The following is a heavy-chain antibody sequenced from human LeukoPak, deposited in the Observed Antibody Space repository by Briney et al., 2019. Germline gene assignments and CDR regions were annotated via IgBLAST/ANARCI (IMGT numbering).Heavy chain of an antibody. Sequence: PSETVSLTCVVSVGAISDSLDHYWSCVRQPPVKGFEWIAEVHHTGRTIYSPSFARRVTISPDTSKNQISLKLTSVTAADTAVYYCARGSDYTWGGWGQGTLVTVSS. CDR3: ARGSDYTWGG. CDR2: VHHTGRT. CDR1: VGAISDSLDHY. J-gene: IGHJ4*01. V-gene: IGHV4-4*02. D-gene: IGHD3-10*01.